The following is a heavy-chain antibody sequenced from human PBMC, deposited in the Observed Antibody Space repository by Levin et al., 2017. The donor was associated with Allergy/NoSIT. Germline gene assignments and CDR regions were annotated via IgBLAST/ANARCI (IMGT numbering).Heavy chain of an antibody. J-gene: IGHJ4*02. D-gene: IGHD3-10*01. Sequence: GGSLRLSCAASGFMFSKFDMHWVRQATGKGLEWVAVIGGGGETYYGDSVKGRFTISRENGRDSLHLQMNSLRAGDTAVYYCARGWARGGSPPGGTLSDFDFWGQGTLVTVSS. CDR2: IGGGGET. CDR3: ARGWARGGSPPGGTLSDFDF. V-gene: IGHV3-13*04. CDR1: GFMFSKFD.